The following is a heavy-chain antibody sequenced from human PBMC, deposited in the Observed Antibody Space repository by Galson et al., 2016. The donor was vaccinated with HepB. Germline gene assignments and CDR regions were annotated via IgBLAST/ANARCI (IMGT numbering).Heavy chain of an antibody. D-gene: IGHD3-10*01. J-gene: IGHJ5*02. Sequence: SETLSLTCAVYGGSFSGYYWSWIRQPPGKGLEWIGEINHSGSTNYNPSLKSRVTISVDTSKNQFSLKLSSVTAADTAVYYCARGLVWFGESIENWFDPWGQGTLVTVSS. CDR1: GGSFSGYY. CDR3: ARGLVWFGESIENWFDP. V-gene: IGHV4-34*01. CDR2: INHSGST.